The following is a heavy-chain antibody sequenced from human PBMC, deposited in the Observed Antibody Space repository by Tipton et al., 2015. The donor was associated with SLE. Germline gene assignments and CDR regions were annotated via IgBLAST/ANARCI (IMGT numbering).Heavy chain of an antibody. Sequence: SLRLPCAASGFTFSSYAMSWVRQAPGKGLEWVSVIYSGGSTYYADSVKGRFTISRDNSKNTLYLQMNSLRAEDTAVYYCAKQGIAAQTDYWGQGTLVTVSS. V-gene: IGHV3-23*03. CDR2: IYSGGST. J-gene: IGHJ4*02. CDR1: GFTFSSYA. D-gene: IGHD6-6*01. CDR3: AKQGIAAQTDY.